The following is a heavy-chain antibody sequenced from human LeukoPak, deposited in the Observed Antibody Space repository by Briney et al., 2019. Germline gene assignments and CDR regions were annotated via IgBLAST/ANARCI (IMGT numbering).Heavy chain of an antibody. CDR2: IIPIFGTA. V-gene: IGHV1-69*13. CDR3: ARGLNYYDSSGYDY. Sequence: ASVKVSRKASGGTFSSYAISWVRQAPGQGLEWMGGIIPIFGTANYAQKFQGRVTITADESTSTAYMELSSLRSEDTAVYYCARGLNYYDSSGYDYWGQGTLVTVSS. CDR1: GGTFSSYA. J-gene: IGHJ4*02. D-gene: IGHD3-22*01.